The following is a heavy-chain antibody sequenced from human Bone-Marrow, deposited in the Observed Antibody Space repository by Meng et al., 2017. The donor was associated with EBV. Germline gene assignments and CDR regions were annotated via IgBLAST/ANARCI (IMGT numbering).Heavy chain of an antibody. D-gene: IGHD1-26*01. V-gene: IGHV1-69*06. CDR2: IIPIFGTA. Sequence: QLQLVQAGVEVKKTGSSVKVSCKASGVTFSSYSISWVRHAPGQGLEWMGGIIPIFGTANYAKKFQGRVTITADKSTSTAYMELSSLRSEDTAVYYCASTRGIWYDFDYWGQGTLVTVPQ. CDR1: GVTFSSYS. CDR3: ASTRGIWYDFDY. J-gene: IGHJ4*02.